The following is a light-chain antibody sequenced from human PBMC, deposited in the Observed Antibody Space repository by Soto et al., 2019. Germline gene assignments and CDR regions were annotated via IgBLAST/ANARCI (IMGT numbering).Light chain of an antibody. Sequence: DIQLTQSPSFLSASLGDTVTITCRASQIISRWLAWYQQKPGKAPKLLIYDASSLESGVPSRFSGSGSGTDFTLTISSLQPEDFATYYCQQANSFPLTFGGGTKVDI. CDR2: DAS. J-gene: IGKJ4*01. V-gene: IGKV1-12*01. CDR3: QQANSFPLT. CDR1: QIISRW.